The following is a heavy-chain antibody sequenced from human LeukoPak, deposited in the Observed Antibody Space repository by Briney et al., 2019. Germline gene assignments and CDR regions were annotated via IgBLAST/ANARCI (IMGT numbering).Heavy chain of an antibody. CDR2: IIPILGIA. CDR1: AGTFTGYA. Sequence: SVKAPSKASAGTFTGYAISWGGQAPGQGLEGLGRIIPILGIANYAQKSQARVTLTADKSTSTAYVEVRSLRFEDTDVYYCAREAGADEFDMVRGVIVPFDPWGQGTLVTVSS. V-gene: IGHV1-69*04. CDR3: AREAGADEFDMVRGVIVPFDP. J-gene: IGHJ5*02. D-gene: IGHD3-10*01.